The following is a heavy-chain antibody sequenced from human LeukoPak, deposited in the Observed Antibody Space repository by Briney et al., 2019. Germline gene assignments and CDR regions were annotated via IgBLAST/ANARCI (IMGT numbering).Heavy chain of an antibody. V-gene: IGHV4-39*01. J-gene: IGHJ4*02. CDR2: IYYSGST. Sequence: SETLSLTCTVSGGSISSSSYYWGWIRQPPGKGLEWIGSIYYSGSTYYNPSLKSRVTISVDTSKNQFSLKLSSVTAADTAVYYCARGPGYSSGWYLPPYFDYWGQGTLVTVSS. CDR3: ARGPGYSSGWYLPPYFDY. D-gene: IGHD6-19*01. CDR1: GGSISSSSYY.